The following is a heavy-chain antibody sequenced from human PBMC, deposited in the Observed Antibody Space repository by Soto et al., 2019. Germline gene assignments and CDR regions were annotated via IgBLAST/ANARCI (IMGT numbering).Heavy chain of an antibody. CDR1: GGTFNSYT. D-gene: IGHD2-8*01. J-gene: IGHJ4*02. CDR2: VIPALDTR. Sequence: QVQLVQSAAEVKKPGSSVKVSCKTSGGTFNSYTFSWVRQAPGQGLEWMGRVIPALDTRTYSRKFQGRITITADKITNTVYLELSSLTSEDAALYFCAARSCTSTTGLHPGPYWGQGTLVAVSS. V-gene: IGHV1-69*08. CDR3: AARSCTSTTGLHPGPY.